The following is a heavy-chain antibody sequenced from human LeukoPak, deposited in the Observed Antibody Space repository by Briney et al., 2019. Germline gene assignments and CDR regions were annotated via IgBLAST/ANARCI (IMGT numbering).Heavy chain of an antibody. Sequence: GGSLRLSCAASGFTFSSYGMHWVRQAPGKGLEWVAVISYDGSNKYYADSVKGRFTISRDNSKNTLYLQMNSLRAGDAAVYYCAKALTGSGSYLDYWGQGTLVTVSS. CDR1: GFTFSSYG. V-gene: IGHV3-30*18. D-gene: IGHD1-26*01. J-gene: IGHJ4*02. CDR2: ISYDGSNK. CDR3: AKALTGSGSYLDY.